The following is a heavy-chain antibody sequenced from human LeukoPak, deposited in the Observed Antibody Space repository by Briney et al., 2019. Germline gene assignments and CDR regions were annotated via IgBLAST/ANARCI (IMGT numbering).Heavy chain of an antibody. CDR3: ARDKEVVVAAVHYYGMDV. CDR1: GFTFRIYS. CDR2: ISRRSSYI. V-gene: IGHV3-21*01. D-gene: IGHD2-15*01. J-gene: IGHJ6*02. Sequence: GGSLRLSCAASGFTFRIYSMNWVRQAPGKELEWVSSISRRSSYIYYSHSVKGRFTISRDNAKNCLSLQMNSLRVEDTAVYYCARDKEVVVAAVHYYGMDVWGQGTTVTVS.